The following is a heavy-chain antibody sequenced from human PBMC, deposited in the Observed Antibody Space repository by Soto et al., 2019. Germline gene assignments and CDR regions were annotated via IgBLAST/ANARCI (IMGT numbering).Heavy chain of an antibody. V-gene: IGHV4-39*01. D-gene: IGHD2-2*01. J-gene: IGHJ5*02. CDR1: GGSISSSSYY. CDR3: ARIHPYCSSTSCYANWFDP. Sequence: QLQLQESGPGLVKPSETLSLTCTVSGGSISSSSYYWGWIRQPPGKGLEWIGSIYYSGSTYYNPSLKSRVPISVATAKSQCSRKRSSVTAADTAVYYCARIHPYCSSTSCYANWFDPWGQGTLVTVSS. CDR2: IYYSGST.